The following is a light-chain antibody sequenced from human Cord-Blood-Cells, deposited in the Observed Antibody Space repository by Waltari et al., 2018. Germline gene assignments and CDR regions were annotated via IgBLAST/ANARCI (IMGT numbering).Light chain of an antibody. CDR3: QQYNSYIT. Sequence: DIQMTQSPSTLSASVGDRVTITCRASQSISSWLAWYQQKPGKAPKLLIYKASSLESGLPSRFSGSGSGTEFTLTISSLQPDDFATYYCQQYNSYITFGGGTKVEIK. CDR2: KAS. CDR1: QSISSW. V-gene: IGKV1-5*03. J-gene: IGKJ4*01.